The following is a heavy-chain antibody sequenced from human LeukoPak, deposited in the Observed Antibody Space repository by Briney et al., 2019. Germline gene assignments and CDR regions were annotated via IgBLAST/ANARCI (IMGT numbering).Heavy chain of an antibody. J-gene: IGHJ1*01. D-gene: IGHD3-10*01. CDR2: INHSGST. V-gene: IGHV4-34*01. CDR1: GGSFSGYY. CDR3: ARGAPYYYGSGSYTRYFQH. Sequence: SETLSLTCAVYGGSFSGYYWSWIRQPPGKGLEWVGEINHSGSTNYNPSLKSRVTISVDTSKNQFSLKLSSVTAADTAVYYCARGAPYYYGSGSYTRYFQHWGQGTLVTVSS.